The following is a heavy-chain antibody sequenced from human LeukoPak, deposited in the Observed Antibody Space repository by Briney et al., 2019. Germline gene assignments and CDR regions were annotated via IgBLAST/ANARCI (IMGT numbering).Heavy chain of an antibody. V-gene: IGHV3-30*02. Sequence: GGSLRLSCAASGFTFSSYGMHWVRQAPGKGLEWVAFIRYDGSNKYYADSVKGRFTISRDNAKNSLYLQMNSLRAEDTTVYYCARDPGGYMDVWGKGTTVTISS. CDR1: GFTFSSYG. J-gene: IGHJ6*03. D-gene: IGHD3-10*01. CDR2: IRYDGSNK. CDR3: ARDPGGYMDV.